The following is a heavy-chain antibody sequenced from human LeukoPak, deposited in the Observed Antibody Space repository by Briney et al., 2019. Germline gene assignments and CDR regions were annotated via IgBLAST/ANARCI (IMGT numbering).Heavy chain of an antibody. CDR1: GGSISSSSYY. D-gene: IGHD2-2*02. CDR2: IYYSGST. V-gene: IGHV4-39*07. Sequence: SETLSLTCTVSGGSISSSSYYWGWIRQPPGKGLEWIGSIYYSGSTYYNPSLKSRVTISVDTSKNQFSLKLSSVTAADTAVYYCARSLGYCSSTSCYTSDYWGQGTLVTVSS. CDR3: ARSLGYCSSTSCYTSDY. J-gene: IGHJ4*02.